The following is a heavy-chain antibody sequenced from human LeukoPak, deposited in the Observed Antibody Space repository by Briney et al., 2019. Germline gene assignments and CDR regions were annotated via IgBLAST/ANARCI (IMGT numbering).Heavy chain of an antibody. V-gene: IGHV3-20*04. D-gene: IGHD2-15*01. CDR2: IKWNGGST. Sequence: GGSLRLSCAASGFTFGDYGMSWVRQAPGTGLEWVSGIKWNGGSTGYADSVKGRFTISRDNAKNSLYLQMNSLRAEDTALYYCASGYNSVGGYYFDYWGQGTLVTVSS. J-gene: IGHJ4*02. CDR1: GFTFGDYG. CDR3: ASGYNSVGGYYFDY.